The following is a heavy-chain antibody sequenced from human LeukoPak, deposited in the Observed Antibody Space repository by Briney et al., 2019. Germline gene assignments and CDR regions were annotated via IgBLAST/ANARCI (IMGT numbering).Heavy chain of an antibody. CDR1: GFTFSSYA. D-gene: IGHD1-26*01. CDR2: ISYDGSNK. V-gene: IGHV3-30*04. CDR3: AKVSRWELLVYYYYGMDV. J-gene: IGHJ6*02. Sequence: GSLRLSCAASGFTFSSYAMHWVRQAPGKGLEWVAVISYDGSNKYYADSVKGRFTISRDNSKNTLYLQMNSLRAEDTAVYYCAKVSRWELLVYYYYGMDVWGQGTTVTVSS.